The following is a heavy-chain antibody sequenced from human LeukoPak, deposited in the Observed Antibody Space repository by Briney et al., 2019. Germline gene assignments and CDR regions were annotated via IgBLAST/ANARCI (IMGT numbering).Heavy chain of an antibody. CDR2: IFHSGST. Sequence: SETLSLTCTVPGGSISSYYWSWIRQPPGKGLEWIGYIFHSGSTNYNPSLKSRVTISVDTSKNQFSLRMSSMTAADTAVCYCARATSPFYTDFDYWGQGTLVTVSS. CDR3: ARATSPFYTDFDY. D-gene: IGHD1-1*01. CDR1: GGSISSYY. V-gene: IGHV4-59*01. J-gene: IGHJ4*02.